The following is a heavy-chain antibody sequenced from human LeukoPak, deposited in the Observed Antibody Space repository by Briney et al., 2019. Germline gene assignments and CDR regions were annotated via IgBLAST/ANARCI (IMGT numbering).Heavy chain of an antibody. J-gene: IGHJ4*02. V-gene: IGHV1-2*02. CDR2: SSPNSGGA. Sequence: GASVKVSCKASGYTFSCYYIHWVRQAPGQGLEWMGYSSPNSGGANSAQKFRGRVTMTRDTSISTAYMELTRLGSDDTAVYYCAREGDGLLSKDFDYWGQGTLVTVSS. CDR3: AREGDGLLSKDFDY. D-gene: IGHD2-15*01. CDR1: GYTFSCYY.